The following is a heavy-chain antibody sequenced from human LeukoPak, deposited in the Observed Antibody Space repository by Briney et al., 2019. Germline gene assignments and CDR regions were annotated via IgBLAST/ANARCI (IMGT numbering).Heavy chain of an antibody. CDR1: GGSISSYY. D-gene: IGHD6-13*01. J-gene: IGHJ3*02. V-gene: IGHV4-59*08. Sequence: PSETLSLTCTVSGGSISSYYWSWIRQPPGKGLEWIGYIYYSGSTNYNPSLKSRVTISVDMSKNQFSLKLSSVTAADTAVYYCAGRIAAAVNAFDIWGQGTMVTVSS. CDR2: IYYSGST. CDR3: AGRIAAAVNAFDI.